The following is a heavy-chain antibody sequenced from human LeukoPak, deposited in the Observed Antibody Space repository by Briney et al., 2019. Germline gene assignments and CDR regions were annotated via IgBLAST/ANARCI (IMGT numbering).Heavy chain of an antibody. Sequence: PGGSLRLSCAASGFTFSSYGMHWVRQAPGKGLEWVAFIRYDGSNKYYADSVKGRFTISRDNSKNTLYLQMNSLRAEDTAVYYCAKGGYYYENDAFDIWGQGTMGTVSS. CDR1: GFTFSSYG. J-gene: IGHJ3*02. V-gene: IGHV3-30*02. CDR2: IRYDGSNK. D-gene: IGHD3-22*01. CDR3: AKGGYYYENDAFDI.